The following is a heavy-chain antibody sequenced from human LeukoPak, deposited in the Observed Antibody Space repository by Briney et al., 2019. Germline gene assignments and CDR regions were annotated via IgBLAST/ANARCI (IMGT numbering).Heavy chain of an antibody. V-gene: IGHV3-30-3*01. CDR3: ARDIVAAAIRDAFDT. D-gene: IGHD2-2*01. CDR1: GFTFTNAW. Sequence: PGGSLRLSCAASGFTFTNAWMSWVRQAPGKGLEWVAVISYDGSNKYYADSVKGRFTISRDNPKNTLYLQMNSLRAEDTAVYYCARDIVAAAIRDAFDTWGQGTMVTVSS. CDR2: ISYDGSNK. J-gene: IGHJ3*02.